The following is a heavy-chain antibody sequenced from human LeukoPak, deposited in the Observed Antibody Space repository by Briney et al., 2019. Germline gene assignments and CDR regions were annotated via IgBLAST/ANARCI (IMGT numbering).Heavy chain of an antibody. CDR1: GFTFSNYG. Sequence: GGSLRLSCVASGFTFSNYGMHWVRQAPGKGLAGVAFISYDGSKKYYANSVKGRFTISRDNSKNTLHLQMNSLRAEDTAVFYCAKDKDDHGDYYYMDVWGKGTTVTVSS. CDR2: ISYDGSKK. CDR3: AKDKDDHGDYYYMDV. V-gene: IGHV3-30*02. D-gene: IGHD4-17*01. J-gene: IGHJ6*03.